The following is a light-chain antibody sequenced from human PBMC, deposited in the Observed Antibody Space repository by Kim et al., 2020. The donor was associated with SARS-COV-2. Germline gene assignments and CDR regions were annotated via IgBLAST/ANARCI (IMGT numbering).Light chain of an antibody. CDR3: QQYGSSPRT. J-gene: IGKJ1*01. Sequence: SPGERATLSCRASQSVSSSYVAWYQQKPGQAPRLLIYGASSRATGIPDRFSGSGSGTDFTLTISRLEPEDFAVYYCQQYGSSPRTFGQGTKVDIK. CDR1: QSVSSSY. CDR2: GAS. V-gene: IGKV3-20*01.